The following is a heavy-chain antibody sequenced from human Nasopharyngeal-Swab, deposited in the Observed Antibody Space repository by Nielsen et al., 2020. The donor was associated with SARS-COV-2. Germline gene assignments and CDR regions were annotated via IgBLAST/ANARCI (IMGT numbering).Heavy chain of an antibody. CDR3: ARDSTKFRMYGTGAAHAFDI. CDR2: IYYSGST. CDR1: GGSISSGGYY. Sequence: SETLSLTCTVSGGSISSGGYYWSWIRQHPGKGLEWIGYIYYSGSTYYNPSLKSRVTISVDTSKNQFSLKLSSVTAADTAVYYCARDSTKFRMYGTGAAHAFDIWGQGTMVTVSS. D-gene: IGHD2-15*01. J-gene: IGHJ3*02. V-gene: IGHV4-31*03.